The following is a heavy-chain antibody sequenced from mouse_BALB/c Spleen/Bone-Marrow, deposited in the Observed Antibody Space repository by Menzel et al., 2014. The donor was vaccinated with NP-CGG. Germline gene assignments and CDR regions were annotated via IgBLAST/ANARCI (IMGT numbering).Heavy chain of an antibody. J-gene: IGHJ2*01. D-gene: IGHD1-2*01. V-gene: IGHV5-6-5*01. Sequence: EVMLVESGGGLVEPGGSLKLSCAASGFTFRSYAMSWVRQTPEKRLEWVASIISGGSTYYPDSVKGRFTISRDNARNILYLQMSSLRSEDTAMYYCARGGYYYFDSWGQGTTLTVSS. CDR2: IISGGST. CDR3: ARGGYYYFDS. CDR1: GFTFRSYA.